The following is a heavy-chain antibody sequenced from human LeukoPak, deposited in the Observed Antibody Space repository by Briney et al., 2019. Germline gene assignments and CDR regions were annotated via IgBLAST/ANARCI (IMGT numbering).Heavy chain of an antibody. CDR3: AREFVGMVLDYYYYMDV. J-gene: IGHJ6*03. Sequence: GGSLRLSCAASGFTFSSYTMNWVRQAPGKGLELVSSITSSSSYIYYGDSVKGRFTISRDNAKNSLYLQMNSLRAEDTAVYYCAREFVGMVLDYYYYMDVWGKGTTVTVSS. D-gene: IGHD2-8*01. CDR1: GFTFSSYT. CDR2: ITSSSSYI. V-gene: IGHV3-21*01.